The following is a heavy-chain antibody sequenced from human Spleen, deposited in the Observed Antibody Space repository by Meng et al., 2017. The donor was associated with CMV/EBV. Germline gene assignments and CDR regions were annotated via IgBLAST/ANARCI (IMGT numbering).Heavy chain of an antibody. CDR3: ATVGGDGWFDP. J-gene: IGHJ5*02. D-gene: IGHD2-21*02. CDR1: GGSINSDDYY. V-gene: IGHV4-30-4*08. Sequence: CTVSGGSINSDDYYWTWVRPPPGKGLEWIGYIYYSGSTYYNPSLRSRVTISVDTSKNQFSLKLSSVTAADTAVYYCATVGGDGWFDPWGQGTLVTVSS. CDR2: IYYSGST.